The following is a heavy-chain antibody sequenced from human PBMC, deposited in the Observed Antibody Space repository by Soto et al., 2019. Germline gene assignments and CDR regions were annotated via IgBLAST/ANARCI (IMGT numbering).Heavy chain of an antibody. CDR2: IKSKIDGGTT. CDR3: TTDATREGGWHH. D-gene: IGHD6-19*01. J-gene: IGHJ5*02. CDR1: GFTFINAW. Sequence: VGSLRLSCAASGFTFINAWMNWVRQAPGKGLEWVGRIKSKIDGGTTDYATPVKGRFIISRDDSRNTLYLQMNSLKTEDAAVYSCTTDATREGGWHHWGQGALVTVSS. V-gene: IGHV3-15*07.